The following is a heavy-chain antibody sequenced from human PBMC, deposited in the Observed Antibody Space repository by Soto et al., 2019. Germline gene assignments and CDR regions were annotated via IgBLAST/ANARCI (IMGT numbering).Heavy chain of an antibody. CDR2: ISQTGST. D-gene: IGHD3-3*01. CDR1: GDSISRSDW. Sequence: SSETLSLTCAVSGDSISRSDWWSWVRQPPEKGLEWIGEISQTGSTAYNPSLQSRVTISLDRSKNQFSLKLSSVTAADTAAYYCARAGSYTPGFDYWGQGTLVTVSS. J-gene: IGHJ4*02. CDR3: ARAGSYTPGFDY. V-gene: IGHV4-4*02.